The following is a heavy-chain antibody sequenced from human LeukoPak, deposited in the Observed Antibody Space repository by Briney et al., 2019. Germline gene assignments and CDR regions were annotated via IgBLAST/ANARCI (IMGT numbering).Heavy chain of an antibody. V-gene: IGHV3-9*02. CDR1: GFTSDDYA. J-gene: IGHJ6*02. Sequence: PGGSLRLSCAASGFTSDDYAMHWGRQAPGKGLEWVSGISWNSGSIAYADSVKGRFTISRDNAKNSLYLQMNSLRPEDTALYYCGKGYGSGLPYGMDVWGQGTTVTVSS. CDR3: GKGYGSGLPYGMDV. CDR2: ISWNSGSI. D-gene: IGHD4-17*01.